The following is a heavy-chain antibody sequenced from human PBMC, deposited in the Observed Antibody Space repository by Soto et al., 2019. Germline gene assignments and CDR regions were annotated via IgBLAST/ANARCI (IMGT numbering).Heavy chain of an antibody. CDR2: IIPNLGIA. V-gene: IGHV1-69*08. CDR1: GGTFSSYT. CDR3: ARDGHFAFDI. D-gene: IGHD3-3*02. Sequence: QVQLVQSGAEVKKPGSSVKVSCKASGGTFSSYTISWVRQAPGQGLEWMGRIIPNLGIANYAQQFKGRVTIHADKSASTAYMELSSKRSEDTAVYYCARDGHFAFDIWGQGTMVTVSS. J-gene: IGHJ3*02.